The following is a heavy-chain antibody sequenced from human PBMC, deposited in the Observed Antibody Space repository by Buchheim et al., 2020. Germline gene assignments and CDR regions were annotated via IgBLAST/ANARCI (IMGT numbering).Heavy chain of an antibody. CDR2: INEDGTEK. J-gene: IGHJ4*02. CDR3: AGETYYFDH. V-gene: IGHV3-7*01. CDR1: GFTFSRFG. Sequence: EVLLVESGGGLVQPGGSLSLSCAASGFTFSRFGMSWVRQAPGKGLEWVAKINEDGTEKYYGDSVKGRFTISGNNAKNSLYLQMNSLTAEDAAVYYCAGETYYFDHWGQGAL.